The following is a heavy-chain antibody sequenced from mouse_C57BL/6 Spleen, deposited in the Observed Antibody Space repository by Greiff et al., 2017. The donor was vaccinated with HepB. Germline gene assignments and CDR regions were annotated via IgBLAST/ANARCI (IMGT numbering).Heavy chain of an antibody. CDR3: ARGELGREYFDV. CDR1: GYAFSSYW. V-gene: IGHV1-80*01. D-gene: IGHD4-1*01. CDR2: IYPGDGDT. J-gene: IGHJ1*03. Sequence: VQVVESGAELVKPGASVKISCKASGYAFSSYWMNWVKQRPGKGLEWIGQIYPGDGDTNYNGKFKGKATLTADKSSSTAYMQLSSLTSEDSAVYFCARGELGREYFDVWGTGTTVTVSS.